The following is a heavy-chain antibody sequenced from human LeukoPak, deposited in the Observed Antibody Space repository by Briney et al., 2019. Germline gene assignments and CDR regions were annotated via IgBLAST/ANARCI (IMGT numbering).Heavy chain of an antibody. CDR1: GGTFSSYA. Sequence: SCKASGGTFSSYAISWVRQAPGKGLEWVAVIWYDGSNKYYADSVKGRFTISRDNSKNTLYLQMNSLRAEDTAVYYCAKDHSGSPGAFDIWGQGTMVTVSS. D-gene: IGHD2-15*01. V-gene: IGHV3-33*06. CDR2: IWYDGSNK. J-gene: IGHJ3*02. CDR3: AKDHSGSPGAFDI.